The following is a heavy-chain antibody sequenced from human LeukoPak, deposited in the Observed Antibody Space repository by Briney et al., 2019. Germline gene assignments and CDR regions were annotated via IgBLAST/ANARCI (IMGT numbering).Heavy chain of an antibody. J-gene: IGHJ3*02. D-gene: IGHD6-13*01. Sequence: GASVKVSCKASGYTFTGYYLHWVRQAPGQGLEWMGWINPNSGGTKYAQKFQGRVTMTRDTSSSTAYMELTRLRSDDTAVYYCARGETEETGTRPDAFDIWGQGTMVTVSS. CDR1: GYTFTGYY. CDR2: INPNSGGT. CDR3: ARGETEETGTRPDAFDI. V-gene: IGHV1-2*02.